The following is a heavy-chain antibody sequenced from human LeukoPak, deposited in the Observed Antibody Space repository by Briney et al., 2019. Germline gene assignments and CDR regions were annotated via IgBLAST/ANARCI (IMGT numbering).Heavy chain of an antibody. Sequence: SETLSLTCTVSGGSISSSSYYWGWIRQPPGKGLEWIGNIYHTGTIYYNPSLKSRVTISVDTSKNQFSLKLKSVTAADTAVYYCARDSDHTAMVFKSFDYWGQGTLVTVSS. D-gene: IGHD5-18*01. CDR1: GGSISSSSYY. CDR2: IYHTGTI. V-gene: IGHV4-39*07. CDR3: ARDSDHTAMVFKSFDY. J-gene: IGHJ4*02.